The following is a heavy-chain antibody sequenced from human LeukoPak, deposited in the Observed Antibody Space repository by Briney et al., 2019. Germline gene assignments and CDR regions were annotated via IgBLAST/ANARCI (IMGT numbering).Heavy chain of an antibody. D-gene: IGHD6-13*01. CDR2: IYYSGST. Sequence: SETLSLTCTVSGGSISSSSYYWGWIRQPPGKGLEWIGSIYYSGSTYYNPSLKSRVTISVDMSKNQFSLKLSSVTAADTAVYYCARHYGTYSSSWYFWFDPWGQGTLVTVSS. J-gene: IGHJ5*02. V-gene: IGHV4-39*01. CDR3: ARHYGTYSSSWYFWFDP. CDR1: GGSISSSSYY.